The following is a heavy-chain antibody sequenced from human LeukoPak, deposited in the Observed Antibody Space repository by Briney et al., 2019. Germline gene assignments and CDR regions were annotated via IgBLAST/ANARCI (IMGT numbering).Heavy chain of an antibody. CDR2: IYYSGST. CDR1: GGSISSYY. Sequence: SSETLSLTCTVSGGSISSYYWSWIRQPPGKGLEWIRYIYYSGSTNYNPSLKSRVTISVDTSKNQFSLKLSSVTAADTAVYYCARGTSPLNDYGDYFDYWGQGTLVTVSS. CDR3: ARGTSPLNDYGDYFDY. J-gene: IGHJ4*02. D-gene: IGHD4-17*01. V-gene: IGHV4-59*01.